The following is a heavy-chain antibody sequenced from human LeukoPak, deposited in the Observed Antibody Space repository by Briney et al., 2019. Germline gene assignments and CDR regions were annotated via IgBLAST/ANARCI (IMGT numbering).Heavy chain of an antibody. D-gene: IGHD5-18*01. Sequence: SVSVSCKSSVYTFTSYYIHWVRRAPGQGLQWMGVINPSAGSTTYAQRFQVRVTMTRDTSTSTVYMELSGLRSEDTAVYYCARGVVVHEYTYGTFDYWGQGTLVTVSS. J-gene: IGHJ4*02. CDR3: ARGVVVHEYTYGTFDY. CDR2: INPSAGST. CDR1: VYTFTSYY. V-gene: IGHV1-46*01.